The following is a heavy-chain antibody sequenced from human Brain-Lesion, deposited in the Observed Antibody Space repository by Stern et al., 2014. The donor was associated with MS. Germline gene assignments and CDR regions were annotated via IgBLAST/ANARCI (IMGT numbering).Heavy chain of an antibody. Sequence: VHLVESGPGLVKPSQTLSLSCTVSGGSISSGGYYWSWIRQPAGKGLEWIGRIFNSGSTSYNPSLQSRVTLSIDPTNHQFSLRLNSMTAADTAVYYCARGRVVPGFQYYATDVWGQGTTVIVSS. V-gene: IGHV4-61*02. CDR3: ARGRVVPGFQYYATDV. CDR1: GGSISSGGYY. J-gene: IGHJ6*02. D-gene: IGHD2-2*01. CDR2: IFNSGST.